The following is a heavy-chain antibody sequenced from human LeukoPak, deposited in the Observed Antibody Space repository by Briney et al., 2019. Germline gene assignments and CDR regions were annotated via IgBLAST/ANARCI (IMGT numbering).Heavy chain of an antibody. J-gene: IGHJ5*02. CDR2: VYSSGST. CDR3: ARGVGSSSSNWFDP. Sequence: SQTLSLTCTVSGDSISSGTYYWSWIRQPAGKGLEWIGRVYSSGSTNYNPSLKSRVTISIDTSKNQFSLKLSSATAADTATYYCARGVGSSSSNWFDPWGQGTLVTVSS. D-gene: IGHD6-6*01. CDR1: GDSISSGTYY. V-gene: IGHV4-61*02.